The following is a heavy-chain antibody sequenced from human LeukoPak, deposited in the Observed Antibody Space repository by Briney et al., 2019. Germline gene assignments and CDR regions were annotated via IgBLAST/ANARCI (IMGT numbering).Heavy chain of an antibody. D-gene: IGHD5-18*01. Sequence: GGSLRLSCSASGFTFTDYAMHWVRQATGKGLEYVSTISIDGGSKYYADFVKVRFSISRDNSKNTLHLQMSSLRAEDTAVYYCVKDREYSYDYWGQGTLVTVSS. CDR2: ISIDGGSK. CDR1: GFTFTDYA. CDR3: VKDREYSYDY. J-gene: IGHJ4*02. V-gene: IGHV3-64D*06.